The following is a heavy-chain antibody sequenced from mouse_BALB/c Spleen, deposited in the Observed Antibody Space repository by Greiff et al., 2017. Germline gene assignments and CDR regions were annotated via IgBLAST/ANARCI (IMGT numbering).Heavy chain of an antibody. CDR1: GFTFSSYY. D-gene: IGHD2-14*01. J-gene: IGHJ4*01. V-gene: IGHV5-4*02. Sequence: EVMVVESGGGLVKLGGSLKLSCAASGFTFSSYYMYWVRQTPEKRLEWVATISDGGSYTYYPDSVKGRFTISRDNAKNNLYLQMSSLKSEDTAMYYCARTRGNRGDYAMDYWGQGTSVTVAS. CDR2: ISDGGSYT. CDR3: ARTRGNRGDYAMDY.